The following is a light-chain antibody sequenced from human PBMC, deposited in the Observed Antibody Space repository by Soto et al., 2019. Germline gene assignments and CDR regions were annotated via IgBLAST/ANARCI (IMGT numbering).Light chain of an antibody. CDR1: SSDVGSYNL. J-gene: IGLJ3*02. CDR3: CSYAGSSTLL. CDR2: EGR. Sequence: QSALTQPASVSGSPGQSITISCTGTSSDVGSYNLVSWYQQHPGKAPKLMIYEGRKRPSGVSNRFSGSKSGNTASLTISGLQAEDEADYYCCSYAGSSTLLFGGGTKLTVL. V-gene: IGLV2-23*01.